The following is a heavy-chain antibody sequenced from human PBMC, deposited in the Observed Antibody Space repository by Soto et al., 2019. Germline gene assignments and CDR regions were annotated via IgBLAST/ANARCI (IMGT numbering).Heavy chain of an antibody. J-gene: IGHJ3*01. Sequence: QVQLQESGPGLVMPSQTLSLTCTVSGDSVSSGGYYWNWIRQHPGRGLEWLGYIYDSETTYYNPSLESRLSISVDASKNQVSLKVTSVTPADTAVYYCARENFGVIIHDAFDLWGQGTMGTVSS. D-gene: IGHD2-8*01. CDR1: GDSVSSGGYY. CDR2: IYDSETT. CDR3: ARENFGVIIHDAFDL. V-gene: IGHV4-31*03.